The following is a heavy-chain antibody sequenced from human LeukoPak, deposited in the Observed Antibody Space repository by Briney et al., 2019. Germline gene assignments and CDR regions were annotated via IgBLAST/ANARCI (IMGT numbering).Heavy chain of an antibody. CDR2: IWNDGSNK. CDR1: GFTFSSYG. D-gene: IGHD4-17*01. V-gene: IGHV3-33*01. J-gene: IGHJ6*02. CDR3: ARVPHQTTVTTSTCGMDV. Sequence: GGSLRLSCAASGFTFSSYGMHWVRQAPGKGLEWVAVIWNDGSNKYYADSVKGRFTISRDNSKNTLYLQMNSLRAEDTAVYYCARVPHQTTVTTSTCGMDVWGQGATVTVSS.